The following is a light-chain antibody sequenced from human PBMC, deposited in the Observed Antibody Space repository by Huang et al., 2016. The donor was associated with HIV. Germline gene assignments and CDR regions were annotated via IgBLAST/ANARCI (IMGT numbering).Light chain of an antibody. Sequence: IVLTQSPGTLSLSPGARATLSCRASQSISSSCLAWFQQKPGQAPRLLIYSASSRAAGIPDRFGGSGSGTDFTLTINRLEPEDSAVYYCHQYGSSPPNTFGQGTKLEIK. CDR1: QSISSSC. J-gene: IGKJ2*01. CDR3: HQYGSSPPNT. V-gene: IGKV3-20*01. CDR2: SAS.